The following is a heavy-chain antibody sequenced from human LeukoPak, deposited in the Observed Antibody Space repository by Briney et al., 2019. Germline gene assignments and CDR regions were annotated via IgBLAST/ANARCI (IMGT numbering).Heavy chain of an antibody. CDR3: ARYISSGLDY. CDR1: GGSISGYY. V-gene: IGHV4-59*08. Sequence: PSETLSLTCTVSGGSISGYYWSWIRQPPGKGLEWIGHIYYSGSTSYNPSLKSRVTISVDTSKNQFSLKLSYVNAADPAVYYCARYISSGLDYWGQGTLVTVSS. D-gene: IGHD6-6*01. CDR2: IYYSGST. J-gene: IGHJ4*02.